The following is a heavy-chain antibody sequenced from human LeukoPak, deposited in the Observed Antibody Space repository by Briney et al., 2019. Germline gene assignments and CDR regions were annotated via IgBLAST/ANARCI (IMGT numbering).Heavy chain of an antibody. J-gene: IGHJ4*02. CDR2: INPSGGST. Sequence: ASVKVSCKASGGTFSSYAISWVRQAPGQGLEWMGGINPSGGSTSYAQKFQGRLTMTRDTSTSTVYMELSSLRSEDTAVYYCARDRGEGYYFDYWGQGTLVTVSS. D-gene: IGHD3-10*01. CDR1: GGTFSSYA. CDR3: ARDRGEGYYFDY. V-gene: IGHV1-46*01.